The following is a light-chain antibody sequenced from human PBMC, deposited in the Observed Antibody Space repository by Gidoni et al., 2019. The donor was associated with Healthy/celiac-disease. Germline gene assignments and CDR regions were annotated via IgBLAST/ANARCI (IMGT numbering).Light chain of an antibody. CDR1: SSNLGAGYD. CDR3: QSYDSSLSGPVV. J-gene: IGLJ2*01. V-gene: IGLV1-40*01. Sequence: SVLPQPPPVSGAPGPRAPISCTGSSSNLGAGYDVHWYQQLPGTAPKLLIYGNSNRPSGVPDRFSGSKSGTSASLAITGLQAEDEADYYCQSYDSSLSGPVVFGGGTKLTVL. CDR2: GNS.